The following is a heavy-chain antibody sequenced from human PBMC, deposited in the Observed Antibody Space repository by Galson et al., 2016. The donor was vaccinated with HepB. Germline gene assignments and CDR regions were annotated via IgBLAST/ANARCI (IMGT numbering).Heavy chain of an antibody. CDR1: GFTFADYH. CDR3: ARQSFTTPYPLDV. J-gene: IGHJ6*02. V-gene: IGHV3-72*01. Sequence: SLRLSCAASGFTFADYHMDWVRQAPGKGLEWIGRIRRRDKDFSTDYAASVRGRFIISRDDSMTSLFLQMDSLQTEDTAVYYCARQSFTTPYPLDVWGQGTAVTVSS. CDR2: IRRRDKDFST. D-gene: IGHD1-1*01.